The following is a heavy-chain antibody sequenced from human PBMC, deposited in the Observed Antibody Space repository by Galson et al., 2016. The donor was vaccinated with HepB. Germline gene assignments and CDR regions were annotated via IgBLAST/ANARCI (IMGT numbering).Heavy chain of an antibody. V-gene: IGHV3-74*01. CDR3: ARESPTTAGAFDI. J-gene: IGHJ3*02. CDR2: IHSDGSTT. Sequence: SLRLSCAASGFIFSNYWMHWVRQAPGKGLVWVSRIHSDGSTTSYADSVKGRFTVSRDNAKNTLYMQMNSLRAEDTAVYYCARESPTTAGAFDIWGQGTMVTVFS. CDR1: GFIFSNYW. D-gene: IGHD4-17*01.